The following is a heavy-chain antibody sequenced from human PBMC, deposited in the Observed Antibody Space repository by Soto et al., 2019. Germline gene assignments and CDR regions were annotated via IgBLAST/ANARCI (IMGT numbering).Heavy chain of an antibody. V-gene: IGHV3-74*01. J-gene: IGHJ4*02. Sequence: EVQLVESGGDLVQPGGSLRLSCAASGFTFSTYWMHWVRQAPGKGLLWVSRIKTDGTYATYADSVKGGFTISRDNAKHTLYLQMHSLRVEDAAVYYCAAGGSGSYANWGQGTLVTVSS. CDR2: IKTDGTYA. CDR1: GFTFSTYW. CDR3: AAGGSGSYAN. D-gene: IGHD3-22*01.